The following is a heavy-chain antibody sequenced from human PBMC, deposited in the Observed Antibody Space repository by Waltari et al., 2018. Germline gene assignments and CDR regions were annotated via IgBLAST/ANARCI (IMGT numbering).Heavy chain of an antibody. V-gene: IGHV4-34*01. J-gene: IGHJ5*02. D-gene: IGHD2-8*01. Sequence: QVQLQQWGAGLLKPSETLSLTCAVYGGSFSGYYWSWIRQPPGKGLEWIGEINHSGITNYNPPLKSRVTISVDTSKNQFSLKLSSVTAADTAVYYCARLGIVLMARYKGVNNWFDPWGQGTLVTVSS. CDR2: INHSGIT. CDR3: ARLGIVLMARYKGVNNWFDP. CDR1: GGSFSGYY.